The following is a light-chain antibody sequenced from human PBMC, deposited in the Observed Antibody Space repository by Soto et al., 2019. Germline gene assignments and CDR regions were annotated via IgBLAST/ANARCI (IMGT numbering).Light chain of an antibody. CDR2: DAS. CDR1: QSVGTD. CDR3: QHYDPYPYT. J-gene: IGKJ2*01. V-gene: IGKV1-5*01. Sequence: DIHMTQSPSTLSASVGDRVTITCRASQSVGTDLAWYQQKPGEVPKLLIYDASTLTSGVPPRFSGGGSGTEFTLTISSLHPDDFATYYCQHYDPYPYTFCQGTKLEI.